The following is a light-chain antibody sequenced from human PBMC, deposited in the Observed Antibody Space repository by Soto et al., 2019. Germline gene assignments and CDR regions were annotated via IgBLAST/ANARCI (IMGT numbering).Light chain of an antibody. CDR3: QQYNTYSSLT. J-gene: IGKJ4*01. CDR2: DAS. CDR1: QSISSW. V-gene: IGKV1-5*01. Sequence: DIQMTQSPSTLSASVGDRVTITCRASQSISSWLAWYQQKLGRAPRLLIYDASSLESGVPSRFSGSGYGTEFTLPISSLQPADFATYYCQQYNTYSSLTFGGGTKVEIK.